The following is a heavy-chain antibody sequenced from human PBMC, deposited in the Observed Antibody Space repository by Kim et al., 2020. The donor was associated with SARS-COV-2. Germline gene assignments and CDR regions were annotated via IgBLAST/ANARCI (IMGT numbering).Heavy chain of an antibody. J-gene: IGHJ2*01. CDR2: ISYDGSNK. V-gene: IGHV3-30*18. CDR1: GFTFSSYG. Sequence: GGSLRLSCAASGFTFSSYGMHWVRQAPGKGLEWVAVISYDGSNKYYADSVKGRFTISRDNSKNTLYLQMNSLRAEDTAVYYCAKATNLHWYFDLWGRGTLVTVSS. CDR3: AKATNLHWYFDL. D-gene: IGHD2-8*01.